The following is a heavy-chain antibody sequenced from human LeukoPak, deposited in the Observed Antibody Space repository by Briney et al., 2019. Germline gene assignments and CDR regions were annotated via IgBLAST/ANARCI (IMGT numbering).Heavy chain of an antibody. V-gene: IGHV3-74*01. CDR3: ARNRDWGYFDY. D-gene: IGHD7-27*01. Sequence: PGGSLRLSWAAAGFTFSSRWMHWVRQAPGEGLVWVSRINIDGSSTDYVDSVKGRFTISRDNAKNTLYLQMNRLRAEDTAVYYCARNRDWGYFDYWGRGTLVTVSS. J-gene: IGHJ4*02. CDR1: GFTFSSRW. CDR2: INIDGSST.